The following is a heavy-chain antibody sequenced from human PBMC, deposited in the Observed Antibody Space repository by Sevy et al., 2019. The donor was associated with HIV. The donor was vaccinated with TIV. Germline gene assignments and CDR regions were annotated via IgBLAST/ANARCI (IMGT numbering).Heavy chain of an antibody. V-gene: IGHV1-46*01. D-gene: IGHD1-26*01. J-gene: IGHJ6*02. CDR3: ARDRDLSGSYLEYYYYAMDV. CDR1: GYTFTTYY. CDR2: IDPSGST. Sequence: ASVKVSCKASGYTFTTYYIHWVRQAPGQGLEWMGLIDPSGSTRYAQKFQGRVSMTGDTSTTTLYMELSSLTSEDTAVEYCARDRDLSGSYLEYYYYAMDVWGQGTTVTVSS.